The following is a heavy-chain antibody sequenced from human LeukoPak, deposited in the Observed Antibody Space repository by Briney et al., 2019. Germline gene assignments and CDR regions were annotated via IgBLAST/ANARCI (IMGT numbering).Heavy chain of an antibody. J-gene: IGHJ4*02. D-gene: IGHD6-6*01. CDR3: ASASIGARRFCAY. CDR2: IHYSGST. CDR1: GGSIGSFY. V-gene: IGHV4-59*08. Sequence: SETLSLTCTVSGGSIGSFYWSWLRQPPGKGLEWIGYIHYSGSTNYSPSLKSRVTISLDTSKNQFSLKLSSVTAADAAVYYCASASIGARRFCAYWGQGTLVTVSS.